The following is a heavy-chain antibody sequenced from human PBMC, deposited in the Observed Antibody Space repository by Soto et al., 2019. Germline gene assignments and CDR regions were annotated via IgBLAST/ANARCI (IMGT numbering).Heavy chain of an antibody. Sequence: GASVKVSCKASGYTFTSYYMHWVRQAPGQGLEWMGIINPSGGSTSYAQKFQGRVTMTRDTSTSTVYMELSSLRSEDTAVYYCAREGYYYDSEGYFDYWGQGTLVTVSS. CDR2: INPSGGST. CDR1: GYTFTSYY. CDR3: AREGYYYDSEGYFDY. V-gene: IGHV1-46*03. J-gene: IGHJ4*02. D-gene: IGHD3-22*01.